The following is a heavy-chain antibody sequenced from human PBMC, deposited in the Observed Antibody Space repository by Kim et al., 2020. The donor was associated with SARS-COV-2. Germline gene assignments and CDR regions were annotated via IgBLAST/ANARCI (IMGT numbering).Heavy chain of an antibody. Sequence: TSYAQKFQGRVTMTRDTSTSTVYMELSSLRSEDTAVYYCARDGVGATFDYWGQGTLVTVSS. V-gene: IGHV1-46*01. CDR3: ARDGVGATFDY. CDR2: T. D-gene: IGHD1-26*01. J-gene: IGHJ4*02.